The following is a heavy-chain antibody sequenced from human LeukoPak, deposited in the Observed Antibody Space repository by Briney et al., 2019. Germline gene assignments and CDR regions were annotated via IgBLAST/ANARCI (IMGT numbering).Heavy chain of an antibody. D-gene: IGHD3-10*01. V-gene: IGHV4-4*02. Sequence: PSGTLSLTCAVSGGSISSSNWWSWVRQPPGKGLEWIGEIYHSGSTNYNPSLKSRVTISVDTSKNQFSLKLSSVTAADTAVYYCARARRTPYGSGSYYKDGDAFDIWGQGTMVTVSS. J-gene: IGHJ3*02. CDR2: IYHSGST. CDR3: ARARRTPYGSGSYYKDGDAFDI. CDR1: GGSISSSNW.